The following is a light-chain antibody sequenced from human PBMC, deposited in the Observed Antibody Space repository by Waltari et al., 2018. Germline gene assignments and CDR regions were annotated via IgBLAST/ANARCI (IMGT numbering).Light chain of an antibody. J-gene: IGKJ4*01. CDR3: QQRYNWPPLT. CDR2: DAS. CDR1: QTIGTY. V-gene: IGKV3-11*01. Sequence: VVLTQSPVTLSLSPGETATLSCRASQTIGTYLAWYQHKLGQSPRLLIYDASTRATGIPARFSGSGSGTDFTVTISGLEAEDSAFYYCQQRYNWPPLTFGGGTKVQTK.